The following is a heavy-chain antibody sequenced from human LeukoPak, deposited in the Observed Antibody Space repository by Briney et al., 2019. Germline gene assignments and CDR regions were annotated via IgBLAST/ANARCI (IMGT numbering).Heavy chain of an antibody. CDR3: ARDTPQHLKRYDY. D-gene: IGHD6-13*01. J-gene: IGHJ4*02. CDR1: GHNFDKFG. CDR2: TNTHNGNT. V-gene: IGHV1-18*01. Sequence: GASVKVSCKAFGHNFDKFGIAWVRQAPGQGLEWMGWTNTHNGNTNYAQQYQSRVTMTTDTSTSTVYMELRSLSSDDTAVYFCARDTPQHLKRYDYWGQGTQVTVSS.